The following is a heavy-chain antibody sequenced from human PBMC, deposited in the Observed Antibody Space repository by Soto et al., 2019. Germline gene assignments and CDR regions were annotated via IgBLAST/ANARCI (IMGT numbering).Heavy chain of an antibody. CDR2: ISYDGSNK. CDR3: AKDRVATIRGDYYGMDV. V-gene: IGHV3-30*18. J-gene: IGHJ6*02. D-gene: IGHD5-12*01. Sequence: TGGSLRLSCAASGFTFSSYGMHLVRQAPGKGLEWVAVISYDGSNKYYADSVKGRFTISRDNSKNTLYLQMNSLRAEDTAVYYCAKDRVATIRGDYYGMDVWGQGTTVTVSS. CDR1: GFTFSSYG.